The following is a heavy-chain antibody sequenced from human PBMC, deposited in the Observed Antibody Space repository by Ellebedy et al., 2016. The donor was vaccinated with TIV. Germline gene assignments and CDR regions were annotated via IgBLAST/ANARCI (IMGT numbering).Heavy chain of an antibody. CDR3: AKDPGTTPQSDY. CDR2: IWYDGSNK. D-gene: IGHD1-1*01. Sequence: GESLKISCAASGFTFSSYGMHWVRQAPGKGLEWVAVIWYDGSNKYYADSVKGRFTISRDNSKNTLYLQMNSLRAEDTAVYYCAKDPGTTPQSDYWGQGTLVTVSS. CDR1: GFTFSSYG. J-gene: IGHJ4*02. V-gene: IGHV3-33*06.